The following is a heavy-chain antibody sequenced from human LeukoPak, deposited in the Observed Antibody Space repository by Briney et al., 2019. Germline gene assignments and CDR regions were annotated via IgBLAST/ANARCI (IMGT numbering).Heavy chain of an antibody. Sequence: PGGSLRLSCAASGFTFSSYAMSWVRRAPGKGLEWVPSISGSGGSTYYADSVKGRFTISKDNSNNTLYLQMNRLRAEDTAVYYCAKDVPMAAAGTMWGQGTLVTVSS. D-gene: IGHD6-13*01. V-gene: IGHV3-23*01. CDR1: GFTFSSYA. CDR2: ISGSGGST. CDR3: AKDVPMAAAGTM. J-gene: IGHJ4*02.